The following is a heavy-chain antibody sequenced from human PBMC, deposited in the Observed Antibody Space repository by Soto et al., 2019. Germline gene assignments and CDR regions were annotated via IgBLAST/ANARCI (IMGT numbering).Heavy chain of an antibody. Sequence: GGSLRLSCAASGLTFSGSAIHWVRQASGKGLEWVGRIRSKANSYATAYAASVKGRFTISRDDSKNTAYLQMDSLKTEDTAVYYCTRISGYLYNYYGMDVWGQGTMVTVS. CDR2: IRSKANSYAT. CDR3: TRISGYLYNYYGMDV. CDR1: GLTFSGSA. J-gene: IGHJ6*02. D-gene: IGHD5-12*01. V-gene: IGHV3-73*01.